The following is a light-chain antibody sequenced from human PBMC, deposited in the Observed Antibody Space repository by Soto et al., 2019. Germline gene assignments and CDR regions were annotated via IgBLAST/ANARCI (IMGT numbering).Light chain of an antibody. V-gene: IGKV3-15*01. CDR2: GAS. CDR1: ESVSCN. J-gene: IGKJ4*01. Sequence: EIVMTQSPATLSVSPWERATLSCTAGESVSCNLAWYQQKPGQAPRLLIYGASTRATGIPARFSGSWSGTEFTLTISSLQSGDFAIYYCQQYNNWPPRLTFGGGTKVDIK. CDR3: QQYNNWPPRLT.